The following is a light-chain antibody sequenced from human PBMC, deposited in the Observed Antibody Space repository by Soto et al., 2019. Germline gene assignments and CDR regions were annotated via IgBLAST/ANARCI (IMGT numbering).Light chain of an antibody. J-gene: IGKJ1*01. Sequence: DIQMTQSPSTLSASVGDRVTITCRASQSINNWLAWYQQKPGKAPKLLIYDASSLESGVPSRFSGSGSGTEFTLTSSSLQPDDFATYYCQQYNSLWTFGQGTKVEIK. V-gene: IGKV1-5*01. CDR2: DAS. CDR1: QSINNW. CDR3: QQYNSLWT.